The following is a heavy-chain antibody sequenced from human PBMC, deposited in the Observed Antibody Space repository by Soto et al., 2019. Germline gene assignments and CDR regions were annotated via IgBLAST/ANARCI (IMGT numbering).Heavy chain of an antibody. V-gene: IGHV4-39*02. CDR1: GGSISSSSYY. CDR3: AREYSGYEPDY. D-gene: IGHD5-12*01. CDR2: IYYSGST. J-gene: IGHJ4*02. Sequence: SETLSLTCTVSGGSISSSSYYWGWIRQPPGKGLEWIGSIYYSGSTYYNPSLKSRVTISVDTSKNQFSLKLSSVTAADTAVYYCAREYSGYEPDYWGQGTLVTISS.